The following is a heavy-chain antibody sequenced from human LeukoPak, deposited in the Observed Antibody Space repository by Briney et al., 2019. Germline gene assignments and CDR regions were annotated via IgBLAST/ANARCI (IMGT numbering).Heavy chain of an antibody. Sequence: PGGSLRLSCSASGFTFSTYWMSWVRQAPGKGLEWVANMRRDGNEIYYLDSVRGRFTISRDNAKNSLYLQMNSLRAEDTAVYYCARDSASAGDYNYFYATDVWGQGTTVTVSS. D-gene: IGHD6-13*01. CDR1: GFTFSTYW. CDR3: ARDSASAGDYNYFYATDV. V-gene: IGHV3-7*01. J-gene: IGHJ6*02. CDR2: MRRDGNEI.